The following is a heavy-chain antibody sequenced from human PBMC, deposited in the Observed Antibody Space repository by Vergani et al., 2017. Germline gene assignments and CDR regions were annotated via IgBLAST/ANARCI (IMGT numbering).Heavy chain of an antibody. V-gene: IGHV1-18*01. CDR2: ISAYNGNT. CDR3: AGEGVYCSSTSCREFDP. J-gene: IGHJ5*02. D-gene: IGHD2-2*01. Sequence: QVQLVQSGAEVKKPGASVKVSCKASGYTFTSYGISWVRQAPGQGLEWMGWISAYNGNTNYAQKLQGRVTLTTDTSTSTAYMELRILRSDDTAVYYCAGEGVYCSSTSCREFDPWGQGTLVTVSS. CDR1: GYTFTSYG.